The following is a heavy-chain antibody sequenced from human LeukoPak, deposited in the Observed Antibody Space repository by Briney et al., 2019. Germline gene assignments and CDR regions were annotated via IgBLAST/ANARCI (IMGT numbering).Heavy chain of an antibody. CDR3: ARDLGGRAGY. CDR1: GFSFNTYW. V-gene: IGHV3-74*01. J-gene: IGHJ4*02. CDR2: SNEDGTIT. Sequence: GGSLRLSCAASGFSFNTYWMHWVRQVPGKGLVWVSRSNEDGTITNYADSVKGRFTISRDKNTSFLQMNSLRVEDTAIYYCARDLGGRAGYWGQGSLVTASS. D-gene: IGHD1-26*01.